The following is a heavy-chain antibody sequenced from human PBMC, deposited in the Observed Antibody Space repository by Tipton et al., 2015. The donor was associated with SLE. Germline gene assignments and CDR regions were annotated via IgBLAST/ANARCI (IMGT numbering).Heavy chain of an antibody. V-gene: IGHV4-59*01. CDR1: GGSISSYY. J-gene: IGHJ3*02. CDR2: IYYSGST. CDR3: ARDQGPARAFDS. Sequence: TLSLTCTVSGGSISSYYWSWIRQPPGKGLEWIGYIYYSGSTNYNPSLKSRVTISVDTSKNQFSLKLSSVTAADTAVYYCARDQGPARAFDSWGQGKMVTVSS.